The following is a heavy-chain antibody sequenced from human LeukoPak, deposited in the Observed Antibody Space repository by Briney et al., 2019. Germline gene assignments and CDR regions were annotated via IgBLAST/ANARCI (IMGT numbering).Heavy chain of an antibody. CDR1: GFTFSSYA. Sequence: GGSLRLSCAASGFTFSSYAMSWVRQAPGKGLEWVSAISGSGGSTYYADSMKGRFTISRDNSKNTLYLQMNSLRAEDTAVYYCAKDSVYSKIYYFDYWGQGTLVTVSS. V-gene: IGHV3-23*01. J-gene: IGHJ4*02. CDR2: ISGSGGST. D-gene: IGHD4-11*01. CDR3: AKDSVYSKIYYFDY.